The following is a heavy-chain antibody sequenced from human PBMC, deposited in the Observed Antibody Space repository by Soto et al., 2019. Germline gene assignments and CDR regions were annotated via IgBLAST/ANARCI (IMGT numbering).Heavy chain of an antibody. V-gene: IGHV3-43*01. CDR2: ISWDGGST. Sequence: GGSLRLSCTASGVAFDDYTMHWVRQPPGKGLEWVSLISWDGGSTYYADSVKGRFTISKDNSKNSLYLQMNTLTNEDTALYYCAKDIRGLYFASSGLHDWGQGTRVPVSS. D-gene: IGHD3-9*01. J-gene: IGHJ4*02. CDR1: GVAFDDYT. CDR3: AKDIRGLYFASSGLHD.